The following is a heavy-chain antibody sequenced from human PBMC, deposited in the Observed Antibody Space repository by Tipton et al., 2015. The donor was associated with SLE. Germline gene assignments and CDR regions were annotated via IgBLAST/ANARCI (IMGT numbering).Heavy chain of an antibody. Sequence: SLRLSCAASGFTFSSYGMHWVRQAPGKGLEWVAVIWYDGSNKYYADSVKGRFTISRDNSKNTLYLQMNSLRAEDTAVYCCARESEGAFDIWGQGTMVTVSS. CDR2: IWYDGSNK. CDR3: ARESEGAFDI. V-gene: IGHV3-33*01. CDR1: GFTFSSYG. J-gene: IGHJ3*02.